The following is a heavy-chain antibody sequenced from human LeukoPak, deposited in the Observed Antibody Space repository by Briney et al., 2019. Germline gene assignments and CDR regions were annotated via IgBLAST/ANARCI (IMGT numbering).Heavy chain of an antibody. CDR1: GGSISSSSYY. V-gene: IGHV4-39*01. CDR2: IYYSGST. D-gene: IGHD2-15*01. CDR3: ASSGGCSGGSCYSSAFDI. J-gene: IGHJ3*02. Sequence: ASETLSLTCTVSGGSISSSSYYWGWIRQPPGKGLEWIGSIYYSGSTYYNPSLKSRVTISVDTSKNQFSLKLSSVTAADTAVYYCASSGGCSGGSCYSSAFDIWGQGTMVTVSS.